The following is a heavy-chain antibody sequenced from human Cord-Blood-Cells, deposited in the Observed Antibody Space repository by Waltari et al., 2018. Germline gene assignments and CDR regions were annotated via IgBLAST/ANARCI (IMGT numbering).Heavy chain of an antibody. J-gene: IGHJ4*02. V-gene: IGHV3-30*04. CDR1: GFTFSSYA. CDR3: ARDPIAAAGDY. CDR2: ISYDGSNK. Sequence: QVQLVESGGGVVQPGRSLRLSCAASGFTFSSYAMHWVRQAPGKGLDWVAVISYDGSNKYYADSVKGRFTISRDNSKNTLYLQMNSLRAEDTAVYYCARDPIAAAGDYWGQGTLVTVSS. D-gene: IGHD6-13*01.